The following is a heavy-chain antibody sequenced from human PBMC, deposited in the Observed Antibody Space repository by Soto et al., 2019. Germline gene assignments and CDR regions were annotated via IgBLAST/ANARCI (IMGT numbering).Heavy chain of an antibody. CDR2: IYYSGST. V-gene: IGHV4-39*01. CDR3: ASLGIAVAGTADY. J-gene: IGHJ4*02. CDR1: GGSISSSSYY. D-gene: IGHD6-19*01. Sequence: PSETLSLTCTVSGGSISSSSYYWGWIRQPPGKGLEWIGSIYYSGSTYYNPSLKSRVTISVDTSKNQFSLKLGSVTAADTAVYYCASLGIAVAGTADYWGQGTLVTVSS.